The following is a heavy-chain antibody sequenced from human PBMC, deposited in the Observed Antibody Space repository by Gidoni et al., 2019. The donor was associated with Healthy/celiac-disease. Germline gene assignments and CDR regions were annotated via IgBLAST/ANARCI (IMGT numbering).Heavy chain of an antibody. D-gene: IGHD6-19*01. CDR1: GSPVSRNY. CDR2: IYSGGST. V-gene: IGHV3-53*04. Sequence: EVQLLASGAGVLQSAGSLRPFCAASGSPVSRNYKSGVGQVPGKGLEWVSVIYSGGSTYYADSVKGRFTISRHNSKNTLYLQMNSLCAEDTAVYYCARGKTVAGTPFDYWGQGTLVTVSS. CDR3: ARGKTVAGTPFDY. J-gene: IGHJ4*02.